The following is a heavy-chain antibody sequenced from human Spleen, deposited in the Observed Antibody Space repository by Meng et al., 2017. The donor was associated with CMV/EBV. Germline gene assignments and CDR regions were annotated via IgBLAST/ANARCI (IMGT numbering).Heavy chain of an antibody. CDR2: ITSKSNSHAT. V-gene: IGHV3-73*01. J-gene: IGHJ6*02. CDR1: GFTHSGSA. CDR3: AKNEWTTVTTLYYYYGMDV. Sequence: GESLKISCAASGFTHSGSAIHWVRQASGKGLEWVGHITSKSNSHATEYAASVKGRFSISTDDSKNTAYLQMSSLKTEDTAVYYCAKNEWTTVTTLYYYYGMDVWGQGTTVTISS. D-gene: IGHD4-17*01.